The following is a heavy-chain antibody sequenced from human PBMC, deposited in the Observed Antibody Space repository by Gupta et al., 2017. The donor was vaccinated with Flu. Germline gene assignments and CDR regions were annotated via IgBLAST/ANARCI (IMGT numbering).Heavy chain of an antibody. CDR3: AKDRITIFGVVNNGMDV. Sequence: EVQLLESGGGLVQPGGSLRLPCAASGFTFRSYAMSWVRQAPGKGLGWVSAISGSGGSTYYADSVKGRFTISRDNSKNTLYLQMNSLRAEDTAVYYCAKDRITIFGVVNNGMDVWGQGTTVTGSS. J-gene: IGHJ6*02. D-gene: IGHD3-3*01. CDR2: ISGSGGST. CDR1: GFTFRSYA. V-gene: IGHV3-23*01.